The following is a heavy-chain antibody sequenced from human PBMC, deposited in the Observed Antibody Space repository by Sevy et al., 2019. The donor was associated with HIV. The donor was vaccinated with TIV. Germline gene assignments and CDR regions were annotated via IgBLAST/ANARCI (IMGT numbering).Heavy chain of an antibody. Sequence: ASVKVSCKVSGYTFTTYGINWVRQAPGQGLEWMGWISAYNGNTNYAQKLQGRVTMTKETSTSTAYMELRSLRSDDTAVYFCARDYYDSSGSYSADAFDIWGQGTMVTVSS. J-gene: IGHJ3*02. CDR2: ISAYNGNT. V-gene: IGHV1-18*04. CDR1: GYTFTTYG. CDR3: ARDYYDSSGSYSADAFDI. D-gene: IGHD3-22*01.